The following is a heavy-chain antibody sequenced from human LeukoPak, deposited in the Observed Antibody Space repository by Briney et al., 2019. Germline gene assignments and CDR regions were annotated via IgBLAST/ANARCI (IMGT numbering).Heavy chain of an antibody. J-gene: IGHJ4*02. CDR1: GYTFTSYG. CDR2: ISAYNGNT. Sequence: ASVKVSCKASGYTFTSYGISWVRQAPGRGLEWMGWISAYNGNTNYAQNLQGRVTMTTDTSTSTAYMELRSLRSDDTAVYYCARDGLSKGVAGTFDYWGQGTLVTVSS. V-gene: IGHV1-18*01. D-gene: IGHD6-19*01. CDR3: ARDGLSKGVAGTFDY.